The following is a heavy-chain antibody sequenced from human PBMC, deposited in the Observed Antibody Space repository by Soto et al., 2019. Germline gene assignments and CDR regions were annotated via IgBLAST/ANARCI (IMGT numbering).Heavy chain of an antibody. CDR2: ISYDGSNK. V-gene: IGHV3-30*18. D-gene: IGHD4-17*01. Sequence: ESGGGVVQPGRSLRLSCAASGFTFSSYGMHWVRQAPGKGLEWVAVISYDGSNKYYADSVKGRLTISRDNSKNTLYLQMSSLRAEDTAVYYCAKAGGDYPNNYYYYYMDVWGKGTTVTVSS. J-gene: IGHJ6*03. CDR1: GFTFSSYG. CDR3: AKAGGDYPNNYYYYYMDV.